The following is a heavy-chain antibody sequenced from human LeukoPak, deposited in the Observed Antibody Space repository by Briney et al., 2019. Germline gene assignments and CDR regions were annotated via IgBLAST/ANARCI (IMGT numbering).Heavy chain of an antibody. Sequence: GGSLRLSCAASGFTFSSYAMHWVRQAPGKGLGWVAVISYDGSNKYYADSVKGRFTISRDNSKNTLYLQMNSLRAEDTAVYYCARVADSSGSLYYYYYYMDVWGKGTTVTVSS. D-gene: IGHD6-19*01. V-gene: IGHV3-30-3*01. J-gene: IGHJ6*03. CDR3: ARVADSSGSLYYYYYYMDV. CDR1: GFTFSSYA. CDR2: ISYDGSNK.